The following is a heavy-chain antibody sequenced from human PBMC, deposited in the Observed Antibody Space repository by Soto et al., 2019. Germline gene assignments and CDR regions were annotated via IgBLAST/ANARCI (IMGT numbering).Heavy chain of an antibody. Sequence: QAQLQQWGAGLLKPSETLSLTCAVYGGSFSGYYWSWIRQPPGKGLEWIGEINHSGSTNYNPSLKSRVTISVDTSKNQFSLKLSSVTAADTAVYYCARGPTRGIAAAYYFDYWGQGTLVTVSS. CDR3: ARGPTRGIAAAYYFDY. CDR2: INHSGST. V-gene: IGHV4-34*01. J-gene: IGHJ4*02. D-gene: IGHD6-13*01. CDR1: GGSFSGYY.